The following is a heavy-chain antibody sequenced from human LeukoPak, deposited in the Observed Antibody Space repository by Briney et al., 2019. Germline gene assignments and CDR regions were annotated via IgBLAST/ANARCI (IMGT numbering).Heavy chain of an antibody. J-gene: IGHJ4*02. CDR3: ARDGVLRYFDWLSHLDY. Sequence: GGSLRLSCVASGLTFSSYAMHWVRQAPGKGLEWVAVISYDGSNKYYADSVKGRFTISRDNSKNTLYLQMNSLRAEDTAVYYCARDGVLRYFDWLSHLDYWGQGTLVTVSS. CDR1: GLTFSSYA. D-gene: IGHD3-9*01. CDR2: ISYDGSNK. V-gene: IGHV3-30-3*01.